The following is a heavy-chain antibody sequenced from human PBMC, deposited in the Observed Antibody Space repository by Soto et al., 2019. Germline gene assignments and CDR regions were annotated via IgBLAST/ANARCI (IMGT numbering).Heavy chain of an antibody. CDR2: INAGYGST. D-gene: IGHD1-1*01. CDR3: ARAYKDPSIDAFDI. J-gene: IGHJ3*02. CDR1: GYSFTYYA. Sequence: QVQLAQSGTEVKKPGASVKVSCKASGYSFTYYAIHWVRRAPGQRLEWMGWINAGYGSTKYSQKFQDRVTISSDTSASTAYMELSSLRSEDTAVYYCARAYKDPSIDAFDIWGQGTMVTVSS. V-gene: IGHV1-3*01.